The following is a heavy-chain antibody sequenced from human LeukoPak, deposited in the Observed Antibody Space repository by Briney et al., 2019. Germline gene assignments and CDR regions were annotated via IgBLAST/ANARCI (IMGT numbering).Heavy chain of an antibody. CDR2: INPNSGGT. CDR3: ARSPRPRFGEFGY. CDR1: GYTFTGYY. J-gene: IGHJ4*02. D-gene: IGHD3-10*01. Sequence: ASVKVSCKASGYTFTGYYMHWVRQAPGQGLEWMGWINPNSGGTNYAQKFQGRVTMTRDTSISTAYMELSRLRSDDTAVYYCARSPRPRFGEFGYWGQGTLVTVSS. V-gene: IGHV1-2*02.